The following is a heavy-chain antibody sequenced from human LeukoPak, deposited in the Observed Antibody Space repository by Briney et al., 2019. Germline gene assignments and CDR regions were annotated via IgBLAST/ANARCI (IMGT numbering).Heavy chain of an antibody. J-gene: IGHJ6*03. CDR2: TSSSGST. V-gene: IGHV3-23*01. Sequence: GGSLRLSCAASGFTFSSIAMSWVRQAPGKGLEWVSSTSSSGSTYYADSVMARSTISRDNSMETMWLRINILRLEQTATYYCAKDHSGGWYLAHYYMDVWGKGTTVTVSS. CDR3: AKDHSGGWYLAHYYMDV. D-gene: IGHD6-19*01. CDR1: GFTFSSIA.